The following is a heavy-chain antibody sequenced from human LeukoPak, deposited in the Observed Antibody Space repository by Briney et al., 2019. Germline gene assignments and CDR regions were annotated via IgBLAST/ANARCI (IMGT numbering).Heavy chain of an antibody. V-gene: IGHV3-53*01. CDR2: IYSGGST. CDR1: GFTVSSNY. CDR3: ARDARDIVVVPAAPYYYYYYMDV. J-gene: IGHJ6*03. D-gene: IGHD2-2*01. Sequence: PGGSLRLSCAASGFTVSSNYMSWVRQAPGKGLYWVSVIYSGGSTYYADSVKGRFTISRDNSKNTLYLQMNSLRAEDTAVYYCARDARDIVVVPAAPYYYYYYMDVWGKGTTVTVSS.